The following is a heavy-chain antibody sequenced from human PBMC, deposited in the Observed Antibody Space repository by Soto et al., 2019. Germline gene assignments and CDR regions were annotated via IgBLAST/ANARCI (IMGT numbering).Heavy chain of an antibody. CDR2: TYYRSKWYK. CDR1: GDSVSSNSAA. CDR3: ARTVGWLDP. V-gene: IGHV6-1*01. J-gene: IGHJ5*02. D-gene: IGHD2-15*01. Sequence: SQTLSLTCAISGDSVSSNSAAWNWIRQSPSRGLEWLGRTYYRSKWYKEYAASVRSRITINPDTSKNQFSLQLNSVSPEDTALYYCARTVGWLDPWGQGTLVTVPQ.